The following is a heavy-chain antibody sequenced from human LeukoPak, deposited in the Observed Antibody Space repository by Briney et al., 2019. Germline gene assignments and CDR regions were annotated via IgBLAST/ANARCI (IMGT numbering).Heavy chain of an antibody. V-gene: IGHV3-9*01. CDR3: VKDLLPGGADV. CDR2: IFLDGGGT. J-gene: IGHJ6*02. CDR1: GVTFHDYA. Sequence: GTSLRLSCAASGVTFHDYAMHWVRQAPGKGLGWVSGIFLDGGGTGYADSVKGRFTISRDNAKNSLYLQMNSLGAEDTALYYCVKDLLPGGADVWGQGTTVTVSS. D-gene: IGHD3-16*01.